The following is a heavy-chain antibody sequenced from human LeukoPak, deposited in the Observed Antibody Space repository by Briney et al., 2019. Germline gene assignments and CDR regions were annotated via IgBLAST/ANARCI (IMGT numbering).Heavy chain of an antibody. J-gene: IGHJ4*02. CDR1: GGSISSSS. CDR3: ARGGGAAAGSLDY. Sequence: ETLSLTCTVSGGSISSSSYYWGWIRQAPGKGLEWVSSISSSSSYIYYADSVKGRFTISRDNAKNSLYLQMDSLRAEDTAVYYCARGGGAAAGSLDYWGQGTLVTASS. D-gene: IGHD6-13*01. CDR2: ISSSSSYI. V-gene: IGHV3-21*01.